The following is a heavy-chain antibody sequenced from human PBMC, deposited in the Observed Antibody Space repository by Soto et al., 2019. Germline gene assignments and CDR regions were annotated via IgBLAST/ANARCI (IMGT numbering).Heavy chain of an antibody. CDR2: IDSNDDK. J-gene: IGHJ3*02. CDR1: GFSLSTSEVR. D-gene: IGHD3-22*01. CDR3: ERTTDYYHNNGYYHGAFDI. Sequence: SGPTLVNPTETLTLTCTFSGFSLSTSEVRVNWIRQPPGKALEWLARIDSNDDKFYRTSLKTRLTISKDTSKNQVVLTMTNMDPVDTATYYCERTTDYYHNNGYYHGAFDIWGQGTMVTVSS. V-gene: IGHV2-70*04.